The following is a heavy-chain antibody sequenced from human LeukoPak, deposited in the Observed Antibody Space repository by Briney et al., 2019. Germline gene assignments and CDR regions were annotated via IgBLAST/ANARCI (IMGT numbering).Heavy chain of an antibody. CDR3: ARGEQYSSSSGIAAAGSIDY. D-gene: IGHD6-13*01. Sequence: PSETLSLTCTVSGGSISSYYWSWIRQPPGKGLEWIGYIYYSGSTNYNPSLKSRVTISVDTSKNQFSLKLSSVTAADTAVYYCARGEQYSSSSGIAAAGSIDYWGQGTLVTVSS. V-gene: IGHV4-59*01. CDR2: IYYSGST. J-gene: IGHJ4*02. CDR1: GGSISSYY.